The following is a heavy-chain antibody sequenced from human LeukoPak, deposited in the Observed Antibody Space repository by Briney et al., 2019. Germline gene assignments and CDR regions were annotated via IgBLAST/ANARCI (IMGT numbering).Heavy chain of an antibody. CDR1: GGSISSSSYY. CDR2: IYHSGST. D-gene: IGHD4-11*01. CDR3: ARAFTGTTVTPGVRGEFDY. V-gene: IGHV4-39*07. Sequence: SETLSLTCTVSGGSISSSSYYWGWIRQPPGKGLEWIGYIYHSGSTYYNPSLKSRVTISVDTSKNQFSLKLSSVTAADTAVYYCARAFTGTTVTPGVRGEFDYWGQGTLVTVSS. J-gene: IGHJ4*02.